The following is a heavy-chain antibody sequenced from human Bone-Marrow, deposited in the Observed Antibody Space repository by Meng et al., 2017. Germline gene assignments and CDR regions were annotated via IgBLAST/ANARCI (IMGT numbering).Heavy chain of an antibody. D-gene: IGHD6-19*01. CDR1: AGSASSGSYY. Sequence: SETLSLTCTVFAGSASSGSYYWSWIRQPPGKGLEWIGYIYYSGSTNYNPSLKSRVTISVDTSKNQFSLKLSSVTAADTAVYYCARDLAVAGTRYYYYYGMDVWGQGNTVNGAS. CDR2: IYYSGST. CDR3: ARDLAVAGTRYYYYYGMDV. V-gene: IGHV4-61*01. J-gene: IGHJ6*02.